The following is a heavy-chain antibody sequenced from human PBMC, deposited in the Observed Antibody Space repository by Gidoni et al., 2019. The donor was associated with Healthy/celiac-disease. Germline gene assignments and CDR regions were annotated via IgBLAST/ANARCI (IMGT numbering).Heavy chain of an antibody. D-gene: IGHD6-19*01. CDR1: GLTVSSNY. V-gene: IGHV3-53*01. J-gene: IGHJ5*02. Sequence: EVQLVESGGGLIQPGGSLRLSCAASGLTVSSNYMSWVRQAPGKGLEWVSVIYSGGSTYYADSVKGRFTISRDNSKNTLYLQMNSLRAEDTAVYYCARDESSSGWYWFDPWGQGTLVTVSS. CDR3: ARDESSSGWYWFDP. CDR2: IYSGGST.